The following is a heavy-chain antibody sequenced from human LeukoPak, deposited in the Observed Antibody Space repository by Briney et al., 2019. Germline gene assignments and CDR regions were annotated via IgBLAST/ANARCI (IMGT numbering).Heavy chain of an antibody. D-gene: IGHD2-15*01. CDR2: IKQDGSEK. V-gene: IGHV3-7*01. J-gene: IGHJ4*02. CDR3: AREWWYPGGNFDY. CDR1: GFTFSSYA. Sequence: GGSLRLSCAASGFTFSSYAMHWVRQAPGKGLEWVANIKQDGSEKYYVDSVKGRFTISRDNAKNSLYLQMNSLRAEDTAVYYCAREWWYPGGNFDYWGQGTLVTVSS.